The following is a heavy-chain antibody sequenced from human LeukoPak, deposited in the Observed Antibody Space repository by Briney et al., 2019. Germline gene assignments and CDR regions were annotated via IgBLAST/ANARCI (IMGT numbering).Heavy chain of an antibody. Sequence: SVKVSCKASGGTFSSYAISWVRQAPGQGLEWMGRIIPILGIANYAQKFQGRVTITADKSTSTAYMELSSLRTEDTAVYYCAMGNYDSSGYCAYWGQGTLVTVSS. CDR2: IIPILGIA. CDR3: AMGNYDSSGYCAY. D-gene: IGHD3-22*01. CDR1: GGTFSSYA. J-gene: IGHJ4*02. V-gene: IGHV1-69*04.